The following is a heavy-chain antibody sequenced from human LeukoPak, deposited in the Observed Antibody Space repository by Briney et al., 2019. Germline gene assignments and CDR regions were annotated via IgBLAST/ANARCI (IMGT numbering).Heavy chain of an antibody. V-gene: IGHV3-30-3*01. Sequence: PGRSLRLSCAASGFTFSSYAMHWVRQAPGKGLEWVAVISYDGSNKYYADSVKGRFTISRDNSKNTLYLQMNSLRAEDTAVYYCASPPAILGELSLYSLDYWGQGTLVTVSS. CDR3: ASPPAILGELSLYSLDY. D-gene: IGHD3-16*02. J-gene: IGHJ4*02. CDR2: ISYDGSNK. CDR1: GFTFSSYA.